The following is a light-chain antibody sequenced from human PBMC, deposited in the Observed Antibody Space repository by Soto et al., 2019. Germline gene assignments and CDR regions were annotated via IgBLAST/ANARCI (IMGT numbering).Light chain of an antibody. CDR2: GAS. CDR1: QNVGTS. Sequence: IVLTQSPATLSVSPGEGASLSCRASQNVGTSLAWYQQKSGQAPRLLIYGASTRAAGVPARFSGSASGTKYTLNIASLQSEDLAIYYCQQYTNWPPFTFAQGTRLEIK. CDR3: QQYTNWPPFT. J-gene: IGKJ5*01. V-gene: IGKV3-15*01.